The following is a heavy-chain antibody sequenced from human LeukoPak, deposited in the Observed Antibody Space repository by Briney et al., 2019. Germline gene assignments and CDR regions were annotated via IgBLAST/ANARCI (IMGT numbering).Heavy chain of an antibody. J-gene: IGHJ6*03. Sequence: GASVKVSCKVSGYTLTELSMHWVRQAPGKGLEWMGGFDPEDGETIYAQKFQGRVTMTEDTSTDTAYMELSSLTSEDTAVYYCATDVRLAARSGFYTDVWGKGTMVTVSS. CDR2: FDPEDGET. D-gene: IGHD6-6*01. CDR3: ATDVRLAARSGFYTDV. CDR1: GYTLTELS. V-gene: IGHV1-24*01.